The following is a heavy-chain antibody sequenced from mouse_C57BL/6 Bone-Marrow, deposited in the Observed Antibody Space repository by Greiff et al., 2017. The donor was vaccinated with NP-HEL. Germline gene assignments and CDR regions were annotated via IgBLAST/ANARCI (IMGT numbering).Heavy chain of an antibody. D-gene: IGHD1-1*01. J-gene: IGHJ1*03. CDR3: ASYYGSSYDWYFDV. Sequence: QVQLQQSGPELVKPGASVKISCMASGYAFSSSWMNWVTQRPGKGLEWLGRIYPGDGDTNYNGKFKGTATLTADKSSSTAYMQLSSLTSEDSAVYFCASYYGSSYDWYFDVWGTGTTVTVSS. CDR1: GYAFSSSW. CDR2: IYPGDGDT. V-gene: IGHV1-82*01.